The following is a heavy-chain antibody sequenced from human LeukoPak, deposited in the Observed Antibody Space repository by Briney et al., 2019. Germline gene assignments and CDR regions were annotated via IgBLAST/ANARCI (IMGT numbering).Heavy chain of an antibody. CDR1: GGSFSSYY. CDR3: SRLGSTSPQGDY. J-gene: IGHJ4*02. Sequence: SETLSLTCAVYGGSFSSYYWGWIRQPPGKGLKWLGSNYYSGSTYYNPSLKSRVTISVDTSKNQFSLKLSSVTAADTAVYYCSRLGSTSPQGDYWGQGTLVTVSS. CDR2: NYYSGST. V-gene: IGHV4-39*01. D-gene: IGHD2-2*01.